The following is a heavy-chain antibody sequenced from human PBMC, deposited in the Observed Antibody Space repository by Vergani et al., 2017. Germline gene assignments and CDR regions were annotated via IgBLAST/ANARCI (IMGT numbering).Heavy chain of an antibody. CDR2: IWYDGSNK. CDR3: ARDGLATRHWVDAFDI. CDR1: GFTFSSYG. Sequence: VQLLESGGGLVQPGGSLRLSCAASGFTFSSYGMHWVRQAPGKGLEWVAVIWYDGSNKYYADSVKGRFTISRDNSKNTLYLQMNSLRAEDTAVYYCARDGLATRHWVDAFDIWGQGTMVTVSS. V-gene: IGHV3-33*01. J-gene: IGHJ3*02. D-gene: IGHD5-12*01.